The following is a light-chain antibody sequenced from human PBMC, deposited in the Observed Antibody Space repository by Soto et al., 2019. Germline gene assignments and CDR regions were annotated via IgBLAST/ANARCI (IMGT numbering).Light chain of an antibody. J-gene: IGLJ1*01. CDR2: DVS. V-gene: IGLV2-14*01. Sequence: QSVLTQPASVSGSPGQSITFSCTGTSSDVGGYNYVSWYQQHPGKAPKLIIYDVSNRPSGVSYRFSGSKSGNTASLTISGLQAEDEADYYCSSYTTSSTFVFGTGTKLTVL. CDR1: SSDVGGYNY. CDR3: SSYTTSSTFV.